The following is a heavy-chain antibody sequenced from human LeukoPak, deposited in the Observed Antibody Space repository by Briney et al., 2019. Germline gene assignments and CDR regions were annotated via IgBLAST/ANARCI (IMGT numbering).Heavy chain of an antibody. J-gene: IGHJ3*02. CDR2: ISSSGTTK. D-gene: IGHD2/OR15-2a*01. V-gene: IGHV3-48*04. Sequence: QPGGSLRLSCAASGFTFSVYAMSWVRQGPGKGLEWVSYISSSGTTKYYADSVKGRFTLSRDNAKKSLSLQMNSLRAEDTAIYYCARSNRDAFDMWGQGTVVTVSS. CDR3: ARSNRDAFDM. CDR1: GFTFSVYA.